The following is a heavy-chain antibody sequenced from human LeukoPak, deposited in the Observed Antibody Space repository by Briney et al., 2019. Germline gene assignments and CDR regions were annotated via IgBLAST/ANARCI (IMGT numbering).Heavy chain of an antibody. J-gene: IGHJ4*02. CDR2: ISGRGGSS. CDR3: AKTGTEDGYNIYFDH. V-gene: IGHV3-23*01. D-gene: IGHD5-24*01. CDR1: GFTFSGSA. Sequence: GGSLGLSCAASGFTFSGSAMSWVRQAPGRGLERISTISGRGGSSYYADSVKGRFTISRDNSKNTLYLQINSLRGEDTALYYCAKTGTEDGYNIYFDHWGQGTLVTVSS.